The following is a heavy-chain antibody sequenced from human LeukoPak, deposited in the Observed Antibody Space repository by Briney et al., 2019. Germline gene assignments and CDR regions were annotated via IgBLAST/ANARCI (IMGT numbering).Heavy chain of an antibody. Sequence: PGGSLRLSCAASGFTFSDYYMDWFRQAPGKGLEWVGRIRVKAYSYTKDLVASVRGRFTISRDDSKSSLYLQMNSLKTEDTAVYYCVRDANHWPDYWGQGTLVTVSS. V-gene: IGHV3-72*01. J-gene: IGHJ4*02. CDR1: GFTFSDYY. CDR3: VRDANHWPDY. CDR2: IRVKAYSYTK.